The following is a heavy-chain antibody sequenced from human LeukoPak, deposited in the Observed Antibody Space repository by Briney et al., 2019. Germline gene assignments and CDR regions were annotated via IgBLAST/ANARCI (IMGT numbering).Heavy chain of an antibody. V-gene: IGHV1-3*01. D-gene: IGHD2-2*01. J-gene: IGHJ4*02. CDR1: GYTFTSYG. CDR2: INAGNGNT. Sequence: GASVKVSCKASGYTFTSYGISWVRQAPGQGLEWMGWINAGNGNTKYSQKFQGRVTITRDTSASTAYMELSSLRSEDTAVYYCARSYAPYYFDYWGQGTLVTVSS. CDR3: ARSYAPYYFDY.